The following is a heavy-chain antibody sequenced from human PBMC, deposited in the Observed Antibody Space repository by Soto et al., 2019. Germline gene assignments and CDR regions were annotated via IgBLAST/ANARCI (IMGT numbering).Heavy chain of an antibody. Sequence: QAQLVQSGGEMRKPGASVKVSCKASGYTFSTYGITWVRQAPGQALEWMGWINPLKGDTNSAARFQDRLTMTTDTSTRTAYMELRSLTSDDTAVYYCARVKVPAAILGAFDLWGQGTVVTVSS. V-gene: IGHV1-18*01. CDR3: ARVKVPAAILGAFDL. CDR2: INPLKGDT. D-gene: IGHD2-2*02. J-gene: IGHJ3*01. CDR1: GYTFSTYG.